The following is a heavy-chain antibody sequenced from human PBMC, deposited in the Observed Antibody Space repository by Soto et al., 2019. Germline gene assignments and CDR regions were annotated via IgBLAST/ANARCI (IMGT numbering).Heavy chain of an antibody. Sequence: GASVTVSCKASGYTFTSYGISWVRQAPGQGLEWMGWISAYNGNTNYAQKLQGRVTMTTDTSTSTAYMELRSLRSDDTAVYYCAREMKGYCSGGSCSTGYWFDPWGQGTLVTVSS. CDR3: AREMKGYCSGGSCSTGYWFDP. CDR2: ISAYNGNT. J-gene: IGHJ5*02. V-gene: IGHV1-18*04. D-gene: IGHD2-15*01. CDR1: GYTFTSYG.